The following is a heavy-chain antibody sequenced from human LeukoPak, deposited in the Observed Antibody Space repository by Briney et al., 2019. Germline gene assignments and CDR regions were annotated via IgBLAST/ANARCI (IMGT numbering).Heavy chain of an antibody. CDR1: GYSFTNYW. CDR3: ARSSVNWFDP. Sequence: GESLKISCKGSGYSFTNYWIGWVRQMPGKGLEWMGIIFPGDSHTRYSPSFQGQVTMSADKSISTAYLQRSSLRASDTAMYYCARSSVNWFDPWGQGTLVTVSS. J-gene: IGHJ5*02. D-gene: IGHD3-3*01. V-gene: IGHV5-51*01. CDR2: IFPGDSHT.